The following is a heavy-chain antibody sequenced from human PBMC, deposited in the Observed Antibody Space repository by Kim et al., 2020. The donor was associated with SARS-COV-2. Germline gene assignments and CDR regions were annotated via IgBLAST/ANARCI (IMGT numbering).Heavy chain of an antibody. CDR1: GFSFSSYW. CDR3: ASHGDFDH. V-gene: IGHV3-7*03. Sequence: GGSLRLSCEASGFSFSSYWMSWVRQAPGKGLEWVANIKQDGSEKNYVDSVKGRFTISRDNAKNSLYLQMNSLRAEDTAVYYCASHGDFDHWGQGTLVTVSS. J-gene: IGHJ4*02. D-gene: IGHD7-27*01. CDR2: IKQDGSEK.